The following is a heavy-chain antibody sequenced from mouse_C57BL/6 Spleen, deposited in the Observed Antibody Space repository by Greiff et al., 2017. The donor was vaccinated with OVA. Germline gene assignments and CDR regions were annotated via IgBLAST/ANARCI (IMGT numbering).Heavy chain of an antibody. Sequence: VQLQQSGPELVKPGASVKISCKASGYSFTGYYMNWVKQSPEKSLEWIGEINPSTGGTTYNQKFKAKATLTVDKSSSTAYMQLKSLTSEDSAVYYCARSQRPYFDVWGTGTTVTVSS. CDR3: ARSQRPYFDV. J-gene: IGHJ1*03. V-gene: IGHV1-42*01. D-gene: IGHD1-2*01. CDR1: GYSFTGYY. CDR2: INPSTGGT.